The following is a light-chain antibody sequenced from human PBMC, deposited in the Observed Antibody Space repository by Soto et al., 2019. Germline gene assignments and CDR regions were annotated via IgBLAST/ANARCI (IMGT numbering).Light chain of an antibody. CDR3: AAWDDSLNCVV. Sequence: QSVLTQPPSASGTPGQRVTISCSGSSSNIGSNTVNWYQQLPGTAPKLLIYSNNQRPSGVPDRFSGSKSGTSASLAISGLQSEEEADYYCAAWDDSLNCVVFGGGTKLTVL. V-gene: IGLV1-44*01. CDR2: SNN. CDR1: SSNIGSNT. J-gene: IGLJ2*01.